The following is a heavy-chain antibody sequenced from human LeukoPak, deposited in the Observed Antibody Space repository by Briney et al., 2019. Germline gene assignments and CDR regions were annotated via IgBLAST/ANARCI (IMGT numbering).Heavy chain of an antibody. CDR1: GFTFSSYG. V-gene: IGHV3-33*01. J-gene: IGHJ4*02. Sequence: ERSLRLSCVASGFTFSSYGMHWVRQAPGKGLEWVAVVWYDGSNKYYADSVKGRFTISRDNAKNSLYLQMSSLRPEDTAFYYCARNRAYDNWGQGTLVTVSS. D-gene: IGHD2/OR15-2a*01. CDR2: VWYDGSNK. CDR3: ARNRAYDN.